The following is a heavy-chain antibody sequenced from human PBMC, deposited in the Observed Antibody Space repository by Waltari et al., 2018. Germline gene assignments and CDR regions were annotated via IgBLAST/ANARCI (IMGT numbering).Heavy chain of an antibody. CDR2: IRADGSST. CDR3: VKERGLQRFFDS. Sequence: EVQLVESGGGLVQPGGSLRLSCSASTFTFTDSAMHWVRQAAGKGLEYVSSIRADGSSTYYADSVKGRFTISRDNSKDTLYLHMSSLRREDTAVYYCVKERGLQRFFDSWGQGTLVTVSS. D-gene: IGHD1-1*01. J-gene: IGHJ4*02. CDR1: TFTFTDSA. V-gene: IGHV3-64D*06.